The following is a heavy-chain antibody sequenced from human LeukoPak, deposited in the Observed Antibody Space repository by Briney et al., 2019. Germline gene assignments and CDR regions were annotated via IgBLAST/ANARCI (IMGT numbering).Heavy chain of an antibody. D-gene: IGHD5-24*01. J-gene: IGHJ4*02. CDR1: GFTFSSCA. CDR2: ISGSGGST. CDR3: AKGNGYNYLAWPFDY. V-gene: IGHV3-23*01. Sequence: GGSLRLSCAASGFTFSSCAMSWVRQAPGKGLEWVSAISGSGGSTYNADSVKGRFTISRDNSKNTLYLQKNSLRAEDTAVYYCAKGNGYNYLAWPFDYWGQGTLVTVSS.